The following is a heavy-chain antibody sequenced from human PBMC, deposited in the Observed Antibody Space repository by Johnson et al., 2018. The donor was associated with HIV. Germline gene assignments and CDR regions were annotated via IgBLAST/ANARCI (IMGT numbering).Heavy chain of an antibody. D-gene: IGHD3-22*01. CDR1: GFTFSSYA. CDR2: ISYDGSDR. Sequence: QVQLVESGGGLVQPGRSLRLSCAASGFTFSSYAMHWVRQAPGKGLEWVAVISYDGSDRYYADSVKGRFTISRDNSKNTLYLQMNSLRVEDTAIYYCARDYYDSGGNHHAFDIWGQGTMVTVSS. CDR3: ARDYYDSGGNHHAFDI. J-gene: IGHJ3*02. V-gene: IGHV3-30-3*01.